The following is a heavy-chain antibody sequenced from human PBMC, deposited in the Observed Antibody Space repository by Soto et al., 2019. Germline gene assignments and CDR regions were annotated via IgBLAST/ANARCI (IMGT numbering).Heavy chain of an antibody. CDR1: GFTFSSYG. Sequence: VGSLRLSCAASGFTFSSYGMHWVRQAPGKGLEWVAVIWYDGSNKYYADSVKGRFTISRDNSKNTLYLQMNSLRAEDTAVYYCARDAVVVPAAINYFDYWGQGTLVTVSS. V-gene: IGHV3-33*01. J-gene: IGHJ4*02. CDR2: IWYDGSNK. D-gene: IGHD2-2*02. CDR3: ARDAVVVPAAINYFDY.